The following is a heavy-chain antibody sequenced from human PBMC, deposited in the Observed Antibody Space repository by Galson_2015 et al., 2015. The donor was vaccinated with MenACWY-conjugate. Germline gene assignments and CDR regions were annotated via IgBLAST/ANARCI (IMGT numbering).Heavy chain of an antibody. D-gene: IGHD3-22*01. Sequence: SLRLSCAASGLTFSSYEMNWVRQAPGKGLEWVSYISSSGNTIYYADSVKGRFIISRDDAKKSLYLQMNSLRAEDTAVYYCAGGVYDSSGYYLAWGQGTLVTVSS. CDR1: GLTFSSYE. CDR3: AGGVYDSSGYYLA. CDR2: ISSSGNTI. V-gene: IGHV3-48*03. J-gene: IGHJ1*01.